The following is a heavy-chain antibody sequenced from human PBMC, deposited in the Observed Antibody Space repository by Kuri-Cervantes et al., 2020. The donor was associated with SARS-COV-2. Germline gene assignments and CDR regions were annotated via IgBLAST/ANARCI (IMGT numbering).Heavy chain of an antibody. Sequence: SETLSLTCTVSGGSVSSGSYYWSWIRQPPGKGLGWIGYIYYTGSTNYSPSLKSRVTISVDTSKNQFSLKLSSVTAADTAVYYCARGMVRGLIQSYYYGMDVWGQGTTVTVSS. J-gene: IGHJ6*02. CDR1: GGSVSSGSYY. D-gene: IGHD3-10*01. CDR3: ARGMVRGLIQSYYYGMDV. V-gene: IGHV4-61*01. CDR2: IYYTGST.